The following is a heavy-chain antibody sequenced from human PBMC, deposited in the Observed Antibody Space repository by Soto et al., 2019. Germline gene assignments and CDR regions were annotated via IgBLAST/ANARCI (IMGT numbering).Heavy chain of an antibody. J-gene: IGHJ4*02. Sequence: QVQLVQSGAEVKKPGSSVKVSCEASGGTFSSYAISWVRQAPGQGLEWMGGIIPIFGTANYAQKFQGRVTITADESTSTAYMELSSLRSEDTAVYYCASGGLGLWLRITPFDYWGQGTLVTVSS. CDR3: ASGGLGLWLRITPFDY. V-gene: IGHV1-69*01. CDR2: IIPIFGTA. D-gene: IGHD5-18*01. CDR1: GGTFSSYA.